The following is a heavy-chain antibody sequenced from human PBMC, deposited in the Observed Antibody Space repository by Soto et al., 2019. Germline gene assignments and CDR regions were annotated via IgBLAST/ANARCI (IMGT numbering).Heavy chain of an antibody. CDR1: GFTFSSFG. Sequence: QVQLVESGGGVVQPGRSLRLSCVVSGFTFSSFGMHWVRQAPGKGLEWVAFIWFDGSNKYYADSVKGRFTISRDSSKTTLYLQMNSLRAEDSAVYYCARAGSGTRPVDYWGQGTLVTVSS. V-gene: IGHV3-33*01. D-gene: IGHD6-25*01. CDR2: IWFDGSNK. CDR3: ARAGSGTRPVDY. J-gene: IGHJ4*02.